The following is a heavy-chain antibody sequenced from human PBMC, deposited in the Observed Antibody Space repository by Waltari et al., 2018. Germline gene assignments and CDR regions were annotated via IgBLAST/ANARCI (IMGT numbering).Heavy chain of an antibody. CDR1: GGSISSSSYY. Sequence: QLQLQESGPGLVKPSETLSLTCTVSGGSISSSSYYWGWIRQPPGKGLVWIGSIYYSGSTHYNPSLKRRVTISVDTSKNQFSLKLSSVTAADTAVYYCARVSQWLVPYFQHWGQGTLVTVSS. V-gene: IGHV4-39*01. D-gene: IGHD6-19*01. CDR3: ARVSQWLVPYFQH. CDR2: IYYSGST. J-gene: IGHJ1*01.